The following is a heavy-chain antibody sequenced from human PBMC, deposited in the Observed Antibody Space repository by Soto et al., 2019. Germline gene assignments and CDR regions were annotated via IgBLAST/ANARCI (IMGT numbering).Heavy chain of an antibody. Sequence: QVQLVQSGAEVKKPGASVKVSCKASGYTFTSYDINWVRQATGQGLEWMGWMNPNSGNTGYAQKFQGRVTMTRNTSISTAYMELSSLTSEDTAVYYCARGLQLGYCSGGSCYSIWGQGTLVTVSS. CDR2: MNPNSGNT. CDR3: ARGLQLGYCSGGSCYSI. D-gene: IGHD2-15*01. J-gene: IGHJ4*02. CDR1: GYTFTSYD. V-gene: IGHV1-8*01.